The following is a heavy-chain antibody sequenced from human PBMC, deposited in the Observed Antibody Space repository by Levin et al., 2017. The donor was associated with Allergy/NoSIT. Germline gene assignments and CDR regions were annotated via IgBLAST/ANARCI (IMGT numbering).Heavy chain of an antibody. V-gene: IGHV1-46*01. J-gene: IGHJ3*02. Sequence: GESLKISCKASGYTFTSYYMHWVRQAPGQGLEWMGIINPSGGSTSYAQKFQGRVTMTRDTSTSTVYMELSSLRSEDTAVYYCASQYYDYVWGSYRPTESYDAFDIWGQGTMVTVSS. CDR2: INPSGGST. CDR3: ASQYYDYVWGSYRPTESYDAFDI. CDR1: GYTFTSYY. D-gene: IGHD3-16*02.